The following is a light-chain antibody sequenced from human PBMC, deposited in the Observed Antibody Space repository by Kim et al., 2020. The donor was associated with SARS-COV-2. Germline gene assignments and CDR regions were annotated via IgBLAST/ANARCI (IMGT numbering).Light chain of an antibody. CDR1: SCDVGGYGY. V-gene: IGLV2-14*04. CDR3: SSYTSSSTWV. CDR2: DVS. Sequence: GQSITISCTGTSCDVGGYGYVSWYQPHPGKAPKLMIYDVSKRPSGVSNRFSGSKSGNTAFLTISGLQAEDETDYYCSSYTSSSTWVFGGGTQLTVL. J-gene: IGLJ3*02.